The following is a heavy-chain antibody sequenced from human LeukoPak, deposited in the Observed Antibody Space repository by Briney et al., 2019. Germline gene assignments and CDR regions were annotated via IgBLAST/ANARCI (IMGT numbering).Heavy chain of an antibody. CDR3: AKRAPYYFDY. CDR1: GFPFSSSA. V-gene: IGHV3-23*01. Sequence: GGSLRLSCAASGFPFSSSAMSWVRQAPGEGLEWVSSITASGGSTFYADSVKGRFTISRDNAKNTLYLQMHSLRAEDTALYYCAKRAPYYFDYWGQGTLVTVSS. CDR2: ITASGGST. J-gene: IGHJ4*02.